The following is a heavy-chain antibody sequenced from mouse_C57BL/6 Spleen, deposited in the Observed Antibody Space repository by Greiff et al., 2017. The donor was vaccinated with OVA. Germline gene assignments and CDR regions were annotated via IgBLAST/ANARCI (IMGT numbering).Heavy chain of an antibody. J-gene: IGHJ2*01. V-gene: IGHV1-64*01. Sequence: VQLQQPGAELVKPGASVKLSCKASGYTFTSYWMHWVKQRPGQGLEWIGMIHPNSGSINYNEKFKSKATLTVDKSSSTAYMQLSSLTSEDSAVYYCARSGNGSYFDYWGQGTTLTVSS. CDR2: IHPNSGSI. CDR1: GYTFTSYW. CDR3: ARSGNGSYFDY. D-gene: IGHD2-1*01.